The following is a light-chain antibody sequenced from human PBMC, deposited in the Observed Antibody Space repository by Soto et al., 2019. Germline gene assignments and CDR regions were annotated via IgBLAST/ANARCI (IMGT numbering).Light chain of an antibody. CDR2: RNN. CDR3: AAWDDSLGGPYV. V-gene: IGLV1-47*01. J-gene: IGLJ1*01. Sequence: QSALTHPRSACWTPGHRVTISCSGSSSNIGSNYVYWYQQLPGTAPKLLIYRNNQRPSGVPDRFSGSKSGTSASLAISGLRSEDEAHYYRAAWDDSLGGPYVFGTGTKVTAL. CDR1: SSNIGSNY.